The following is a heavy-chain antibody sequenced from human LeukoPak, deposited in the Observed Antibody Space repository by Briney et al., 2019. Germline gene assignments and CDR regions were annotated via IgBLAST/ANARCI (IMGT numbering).Heavy chain of an antibody. CDR1: GFTLSTYA. J-gene: IGHJ4*02. CDR2: ITASGATT. Sequence: GGSLRLSCAASGFTLSTYAMAWVRQAPGKGLEWVSGITASGATTYYADSVKGRFTISRDSSKNTLDLHMNSLRAEDTAVYYCAKDGDDFVSDFDYWGQGTLVTVSS. D-gene: IGHD2-21*02. CDR3: AKDGDDFVSDFDY. V-gene: IGHV3-23*01.